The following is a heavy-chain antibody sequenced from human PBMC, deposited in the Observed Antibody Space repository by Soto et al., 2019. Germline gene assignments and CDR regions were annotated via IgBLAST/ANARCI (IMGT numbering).Heavy chain of an antibody. CDR1: VDRDCGDRAS. D-gene: IGHD2-8*01. CDR2: TASRPKWYN. V-gene: IGHV6-1*01. J-gene: IGHJ4*02. Sequence: LSLTCGISVDRDCGDRASRRWIRQTTSRGLAWLERTASRPKWYNDYAVSLGSLVPITRDTSKTQFALQFSFVTPEDTAVYYCARSTQKVNKYAPATLLDYWGQGIWVTVSS. CDR3: ARSTQKVNKYAPATLLDY.